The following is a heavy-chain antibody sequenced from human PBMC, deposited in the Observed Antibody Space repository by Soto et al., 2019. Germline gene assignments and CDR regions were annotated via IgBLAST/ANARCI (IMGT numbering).Heavy chain of an antibody. CDR2: INHSGST. V-gene: IGHV4-34*01. D-gene: IGHD3-22*01. CDR1: GGXFSGYY. Sequence: EXLSLTFAIYGGXFSGYYWIWIRHPPGKGLELIGEINHSGSTNYNPSLKSLVTISVDTSKNQFSLKLSSVTAADTAVYYFARGADYYDSSGYYRFDYWGQGTLVPVS. CDR3: ARGADYYDSSGYYRFDY. J-gene: IGHJ4*02.